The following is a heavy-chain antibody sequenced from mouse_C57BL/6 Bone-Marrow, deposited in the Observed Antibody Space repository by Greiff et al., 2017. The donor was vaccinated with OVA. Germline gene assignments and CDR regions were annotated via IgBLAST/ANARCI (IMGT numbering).Heavy chain of an antibody. CDR1: GYTFTEYT. Sequence: VQLQQSGAELVKPGESVKLSCTASGYTFTEYTFHWVKQRSGQGLAWIGWFYTGSGSIKYNEKFKDKAPLTADKSSSTVYMELSRLASEVSAVYIGARHGANWYYFDYWGQGTTLTVSS. D-gene: IGHD4-1*01. V-gene: IGHV1-62-2*01. CDR3: ARHGANWYYFDY. CDR2: FYTGSGSI. J-gene: IGHJ2*01.